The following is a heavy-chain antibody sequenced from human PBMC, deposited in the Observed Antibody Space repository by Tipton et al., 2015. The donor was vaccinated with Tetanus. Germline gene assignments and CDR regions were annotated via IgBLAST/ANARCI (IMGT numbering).Heavy chain of an antibody. J-gene: IGHJ6*02. CDR3: ARHSSSWDYFYYYGMDV. CDR1: GGSISSYY. Sequence: TLSLTCTISGGSISSYYWSWIRQPAGKGLEWIGRIYSSGSTHYNPSLKSRVTISVDTSKNQFSLKLSSVTAADTAVYYCARHSSSWDYFYYYGMDVWGQGTMVTVSS. V-gene: IGHV4-4*07. D-gene: IGHD6-13*01. CDR2: IYSSGST.